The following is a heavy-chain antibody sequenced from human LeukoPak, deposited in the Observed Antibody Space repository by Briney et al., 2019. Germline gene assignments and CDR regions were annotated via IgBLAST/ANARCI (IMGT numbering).Heavy chain of an antibody. CDR1: GFTFNTYA. CDR3: ATSGIAAAGKDYFDY. J-gene: IGHJ4*02. D-gene: IGHD6-13*01. CDR2: ISGSGGST. Sequence: HPGGSLRLSCAAFGFTFNTYAMSWVRQAPGKGLEWVSAISGSGGSTYYADSVKGRFTISRDTSKNTLYLQMNSLRDEDTAVYYCATSGIAAAGKDYFDYWGQGTLVTVSS. V-gene: IGHV3-23*01.